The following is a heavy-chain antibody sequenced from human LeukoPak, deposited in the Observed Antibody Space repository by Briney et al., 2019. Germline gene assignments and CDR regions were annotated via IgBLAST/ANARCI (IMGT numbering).Heavy chain of an antibody. CDR1: GYTFTSYD. CDR2: MNPNSGNT. Sequence: ASVKVSCKASGYTFTSYDINWVRQATGQGLEWMGWMNPNSGNTGYAQKFQGRATMTRNTSISTAYMELSSLRSEDTAVYYCARNTAVAGTGFDYWGQGTLVTVSS. V-gene: IGHV1-8*01. J-gene: IGHJ4*02. D-gene: IGHD6-19*01. CDR3: ARNTAVAGTGFDY.